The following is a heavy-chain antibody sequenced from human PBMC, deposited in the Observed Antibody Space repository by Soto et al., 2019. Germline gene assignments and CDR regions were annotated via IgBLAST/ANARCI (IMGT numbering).Heavy chain of an antibody. J-gene: IGHJ4*02. CDR3: ARAPDSSGYYSIFDY. Sequence: LSLTCAVYGGSFSGYYWSWIRQPPGKGLEWIGEINHSGSTNYNPSLKSRVTISVDTSKNQFSLKLSSVTAADTAVYYCARAPDSSGYYSIFDYWGQGTLVTVSS. V-gene: IGHV4-34*01. CDR2: INHSGST. D-gene: IGHD3-22*01. CDR1: GGSFSGYY.